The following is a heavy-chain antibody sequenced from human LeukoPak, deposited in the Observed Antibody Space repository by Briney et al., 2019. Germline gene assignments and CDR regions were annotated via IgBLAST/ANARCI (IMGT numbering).Heavy chain of an antibody. Sequence: PSETLSLTCTVSGGSISSYYWSWIRQPAGKGLEWIGRMYTSGSTNYNPSLKSRLTMSVDTSKNQFSLKLTSVTAADTAVYYCASSYNYDTSGYSYFDYWGQGTLVTVSS. V-gene: IGHV4-4*07. D-gene: IGHD3-22*01. J-gene: IGHJ4*02. CDR3: ASSYNYDTSGYSYFDY. CDR1: GGSISSYY. CDR2: MYTSGST.